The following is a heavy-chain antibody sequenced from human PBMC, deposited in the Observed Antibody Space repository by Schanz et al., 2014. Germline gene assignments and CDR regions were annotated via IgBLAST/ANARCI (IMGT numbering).Heavy chain of an antibody. CDR1: GFVFGDYY. J-gene: IGHJ4*02. D-gene: IGHD6-19*01. Sequence: QVQVVQSGGGLVKPGGSLRLSCAASGFVFGDYYMTWIRQAPGKGLEWLSYISDSGTYTNYADSVKGRFTISRDNAKCSLYLQMNSLRVEDTAVYYCAASSGWHPSTDYWGQGTLVTVSS. V-gene: IGHV3-11*05. CDR3: AASSGWHPSTDY. CDR2: ISDSGTYT.